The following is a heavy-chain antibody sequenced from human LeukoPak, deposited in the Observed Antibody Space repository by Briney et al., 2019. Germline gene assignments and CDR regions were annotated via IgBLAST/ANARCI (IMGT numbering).Heavy chain of an antibody. D-gene: IGHD6-19*01. V-gene: IGHV3-30*04. CDR1: GFTFSSYA. J-gene: IGHJ4*02. Sequence: HSGGSLRLSCEASGFTFSSYAVHWVRQAPGKGLEWVAVISYDGGNKYYADSVKGRFTISRDNSKNTLDLQMSSLRAEDTAVYYCARGMTPAGYWGQGTLVTVSS. CDR2: ISYDGGNK. CDR3: ARGMTPAGY.